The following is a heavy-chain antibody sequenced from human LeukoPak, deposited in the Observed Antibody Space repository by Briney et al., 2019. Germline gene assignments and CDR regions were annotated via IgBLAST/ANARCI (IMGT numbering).Heavy chain of an antibody. D-gene: IGHD3-3*01. V-gene: IGHV4-34*01. CDR3: ARDQYFDFWSSTATPYYFDY. CDR1: NGSFSGNY. Sequence: SETLSLTCAVYNGSFSGNYWSWIRQPPGKGLEWIGEVNHNAKAYYNPSLKSRVTISIDMSKNQISLKLTSVTAADTAVYYCARDQYFDFWSSTATPYYFDYWGQGTLVTVSS. J-gene: IGHJ4*02. CDR2: VNHNAKA.